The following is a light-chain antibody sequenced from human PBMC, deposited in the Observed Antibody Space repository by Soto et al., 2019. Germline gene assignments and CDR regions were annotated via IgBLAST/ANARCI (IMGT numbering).Light chain of an antibody. J-gene: IGLJ3*02. CDR2: LNSDGSH. CDR1: SGHNSYA. Sequence: QPVLTQPPSASPSLGASVKLTCTLSSGHNSYAIAWHQQQPEKGPRYLLKLNSDGSHSKGAGITDLFSGSSSGAERYLTISSRPSEDEADYYCQTWSTDIRVFCGGTKLTV. V-gene: IGLV4-69*01. CDR3: QTWSTDIRV.